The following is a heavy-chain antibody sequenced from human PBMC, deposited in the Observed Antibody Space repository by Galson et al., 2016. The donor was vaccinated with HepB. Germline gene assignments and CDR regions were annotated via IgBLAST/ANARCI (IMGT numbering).Heavy chain of an antibody. V-gene: IGHV3-30*04. Sequence: SLRLSCAASGFTFRSYVMHWVRQAPGKGLEWVAVISYDGTLKYYADSVKGRFTISRDNSDNTLSLQMDSLGAEDTAVYYCARARLMVYFDYFDSWGQEARSPSPQ. D-gene: IGHD2-8*01. J-gene: IGHJ4*01. CDR2: ISYDGTLK. CDR1: GFTFRSYV. CDR3: ARARLMVYFDYFDS.